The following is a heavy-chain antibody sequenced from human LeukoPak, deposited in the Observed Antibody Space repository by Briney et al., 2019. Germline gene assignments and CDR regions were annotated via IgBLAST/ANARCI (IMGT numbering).Heavy chain of an antibody. J-gene: IGHJ3*02. CDR2: INPNSGGT. CDR1: GYTFSDYH. Sequence: ASVKVSCKASGYTFSDYHINWVRQASGQGLEWMGWINPNSGGTNYAQKFQGRVTMTRDTSISTAYMELSRLRSDDTAVYYCARGGSGGDAFDIWGQGTMVTVSS. V-gene: IGHV1-2*02. CDR3: ARGGSGGDAFDI. D-gene: IGHD3-16*01.